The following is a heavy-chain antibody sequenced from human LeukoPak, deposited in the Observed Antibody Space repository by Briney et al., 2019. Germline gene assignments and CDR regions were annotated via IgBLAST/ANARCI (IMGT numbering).Heavy chain of an antibody. V-gene: IGHV4-30-4*01. D-gene: IGHD3-10*01. CDR3: ARKYYYGSGSCRWFDP. J-gene: IGHJ5*02. Sequence: SETLSLTCTVSGGSISSGDYYWSWIRQPPGKGLEWIGYIYYSGSTYYNPSLKSRVSISVDTTKNQFSLKLSSVTAADTAVYYCARKYYYGSGSCRWFDPWGQGTLVTVSS. CDR2: IYYSGST. CDR1: GGSISSGDYY.